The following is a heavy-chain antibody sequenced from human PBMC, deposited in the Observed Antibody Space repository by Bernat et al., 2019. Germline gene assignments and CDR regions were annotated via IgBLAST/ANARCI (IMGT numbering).Heavy chain of an antibody. D-gene: IGHD3-10*01. J-gene: IGHJ5*02. CDR3: AGRPTRGRFDP. V-gene: IGHV4-39*01. Sequence: QLQLQESGPGLVKPSETLSLTCTVSGCSISDSTYHWLWIRQPPGKGLEWVGTIYYSGSTYYNPSLKSRATISVDTSKNQFPLKPNSVAAADTAVYYCAGRPTRGRFDPWGQGTLVTVSS. CDR1: GCSISDSTYH. CDR2: IYYSGST.